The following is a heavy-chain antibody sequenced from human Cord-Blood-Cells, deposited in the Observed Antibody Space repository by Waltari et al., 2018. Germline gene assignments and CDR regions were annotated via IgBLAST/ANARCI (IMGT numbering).Heavy chain of an antibody. J-gene: IGHJ4*02. CDR2: IWYDGSNK. Sequence: QVQLVESGGGVVQPGRSLRLSCAASGFTFRSYGMQWVRQAPGKGLEWVAVIWYDGSNKYYADSVKGRFTISRDNSKNTLYLQMNSLRAEDTAVYYCARDGLGYWGQGTLVTVSS. CDR3: ARDGLGY. CDR1: GFTFRSYG. V-gene: IGHV3-33*01.